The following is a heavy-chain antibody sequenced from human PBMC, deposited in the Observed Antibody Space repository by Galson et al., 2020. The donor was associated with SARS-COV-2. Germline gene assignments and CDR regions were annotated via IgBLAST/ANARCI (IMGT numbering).Heavy chain of an antibody. CDR2: IYHSGST. J-gene: IGHJ5*02. Sequence: ETSETLSLTCDVSGGSISSGGYSWSWIRQPPGKGLEWIGYIYHSGSTYYNPSLKSRVTISVDRSKNQFSLKLSSVTAADTAVYYCARARESGSGTWFDPWGQGTLVTVSS. CDR3: ARARESGSGTWFDP. V-gene: IGHV4-30-2*01. CDR1: GGSISSGGYS. D-gene: IGHD3-10*01.